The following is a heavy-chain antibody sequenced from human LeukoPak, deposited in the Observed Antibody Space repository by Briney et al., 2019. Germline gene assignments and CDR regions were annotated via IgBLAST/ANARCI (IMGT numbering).Heavy chain of an antibody. D-gene: IGHD3-22*01. J-gene: IGHJ4*02. CDR2: VSNSGNT. V-gene: IGHV4-59*08. Sequence: SETLSLTCTVSRGSISGYYWSWIRQPPGKGLEWIGHVSNSGNTKYNPSLKSRVTISIDTSKKHFSLNLSSVSAADTAVYYCASRAFYDSSGLDFWGQGILVTVSS. CDR3: ASRAFYDSSGLDF. CDR1: RGSISGYY.